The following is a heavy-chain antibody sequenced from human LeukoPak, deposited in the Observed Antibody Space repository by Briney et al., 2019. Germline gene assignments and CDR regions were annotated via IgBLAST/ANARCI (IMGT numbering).Heavy chain of an antibody. J-gene: IGHJ4*02. V-gene: IGHV3-48*01. CDR3: ARDSGEVDY. D-gene: IGHD4-17*01. CDR1: GFTFSSYS. Sequence: PGGSLRLSCAASGFTFSSYSMNWVRQAPGKGLEWVSYIGISSSSIYYADSVKGRFTISRDNAKNSLYLQMNSLRAEDTAVYYCARDSGEVDYWGQGTPVTVSS. CDR2: IGISSSSI.